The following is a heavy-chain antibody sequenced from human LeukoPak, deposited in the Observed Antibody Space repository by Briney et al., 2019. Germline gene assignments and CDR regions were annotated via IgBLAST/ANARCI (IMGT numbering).Heavy chain of an antibody. CDR2: ISSSSSTI. CDR3: ARGDIVVVVAATTFDY. J-gene: IGHJ4*02. V-gene: IGHV3-48*01. D-gene: IGHD2-15*01. CDR1: GFTFSSYS. Sequence: GGSLRLSCAASGFTFSSYSMNWVRQAPGKGLEWVSYISSSSSTIYYADSVKGRFTISRDNAKNSLYLQMNSLRAEDTAVYYCARGDIVVVVAATTFDYWGQGTLVTVSS.